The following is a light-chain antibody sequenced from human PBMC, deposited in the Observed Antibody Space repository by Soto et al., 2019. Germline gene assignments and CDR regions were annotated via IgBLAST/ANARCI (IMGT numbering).Light chain of an antibody. J-gene: IGKJ2*01. CDR2: GAV. V-gene: IGKV3-15*01. Sequence: EVVMTQSPVTLSVSPGERATLSCRASQSVGGDLAWYQQTPGQTPRLLIYGAVTRATGVAARFSGAGSGTEFTLTVDSQQSEDVAIYYCQQYNAWPRTFGQGTKLEI. CDR3: QQYNAWPRT. CDR1: QSVGGD.